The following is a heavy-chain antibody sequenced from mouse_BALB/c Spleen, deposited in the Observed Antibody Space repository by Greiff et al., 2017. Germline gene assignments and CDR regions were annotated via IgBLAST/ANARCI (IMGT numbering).Heavy chain of an antibody. CDR1: GDSITSGY. CDR3: ARWGDGTTTRGAMDY. D-gene: IGHD2-1*01. J-gene: IGHJ4*01. V-gene: IGHV3-8*02. CDR2: ISYSGST. Sequence: EVKLMESGPSLVKPSQTLSLTCSVTGDSITSGYWNWIRKFPGNKLEYMGYISYSGSTYYNPSLKSRISITRDTSKNQYYLQLNSVATEDTATYYCARWGDGTTTRGAMDYWGQGTSVTVSS.